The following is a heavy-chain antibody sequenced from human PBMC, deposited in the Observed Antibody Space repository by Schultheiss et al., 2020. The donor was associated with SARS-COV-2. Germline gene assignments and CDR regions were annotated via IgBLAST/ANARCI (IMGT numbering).Heavy chain of an antibody. Sequence: GESLKISCAASGFTFSSYGMHWVRQAPGKGLEWVSAIGTAGDTYYPGSVKGRFTISRENAKNSLYLQMNSLRAGDTAVYYCAKDTDYYYGMDVWGQGTTVTVSS. J-gene: IGHJ6*02. CDR3: AKDTDYYYGMDV. V-gene: IGHV3-13*01. CDR2: IGTAGDT. CDR1: GFTFSSYG.